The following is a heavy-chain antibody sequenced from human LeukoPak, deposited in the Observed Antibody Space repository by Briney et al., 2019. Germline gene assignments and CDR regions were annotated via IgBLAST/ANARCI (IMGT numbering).Heavy chain of an antibody. J-gene: IGHJ4*02. CDR2: IRPYNGNT. CDR1: GYSFTTYG. CDR3: VRVSFGGNFFDS. Sequence: ASVKVSCKASGYSFTTYGINWVRQAPGQGLEWMGWIRPYNGNTDYAQSFQGRVTMTTDTSTSTAYMEVRSLSSDDTAVYYCVRVSFGGNFFDSWGQGTLVTVSS. V-gene: IGHV1-18*01. D-gene: IGHD3-10*01.